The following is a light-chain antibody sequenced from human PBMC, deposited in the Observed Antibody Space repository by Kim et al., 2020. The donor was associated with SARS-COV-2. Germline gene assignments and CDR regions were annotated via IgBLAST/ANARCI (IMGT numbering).Light chain of an antibody. V-gene: IGKV3-20*01. CDR3: KQYASSPLK. CDR1: QGVSSSH. CDR2: GAS. Sequence: EIVLTQSPGTLSLSPGERATLSCRASQGVSSSHLAGYQQKPGQAPRLLIYGASSRATGITDRFSGSGSGTDFTITISRLEPEDFAVYYSKQYASSPLKFGGGTEVDIK. J-gene: IGKJ4*02.